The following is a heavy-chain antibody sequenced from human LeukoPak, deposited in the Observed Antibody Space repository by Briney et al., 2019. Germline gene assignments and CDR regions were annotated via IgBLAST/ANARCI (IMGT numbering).Heavy chain of an antibody. Sequence: SETLSLTCAVYGGSFSGYYWSWIRQPPGKGLEWIGEINHSGSTNYNPSLKSRVTISVDTSKNQFSLKLSSVTAADTAVYYCVRRVPLRYFDWFGLGLDYWGQGTPVTVSS. J-gene: IGHJ4*02. CDR2: INHSGST. CDR3: VRRVPLRYFDWFGLGLDY. D-gene: IGHD3-9*01. CDR1: GGSFSGYY. V-gene: IGHV4-34*01.